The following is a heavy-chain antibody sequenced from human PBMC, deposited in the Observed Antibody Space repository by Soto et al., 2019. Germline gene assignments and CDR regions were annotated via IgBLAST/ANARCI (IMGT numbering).Heavy chain of an antibody. Sequence: ASVKVSCKASGGTFSSYAISWVRQAPGQGLEWMGGIIPIFGTANYAQKFQGRVTITADESTSTAYMELSSLRSEDTAVYYCARSYSGYDYWFDPWGQGTLVTAPQ. V-gene: IGHV1-69*13. CDR2: IIPIFGTA. CDR3: ARSYSGYDYWFDP. CDR1: GGTFSSYA. D-gene: IGHD5-12*01. J-gene: IGHJ5*02.